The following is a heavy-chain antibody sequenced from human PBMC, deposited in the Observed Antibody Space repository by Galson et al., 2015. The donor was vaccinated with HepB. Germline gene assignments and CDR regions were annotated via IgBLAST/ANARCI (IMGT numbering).Heavy chain of an antibody. J-gene: IGHJ4*02. CDR1: GYTFAGYY. Sequence: SVKVSCKASGYTFAGYYMHWVRQAPGQGLEWMGWINPNSGGTNYAQKFQGWVTMTRDTSISTAYMELSGLRSDDTAVYYCARGYCTNGVCYTFDYWGQGTLVTVSS. D-gene: IGHD2-8*01. CDR3: ARGYCTNGVCYTFDY. V-gene: IGHV1-2*04. CDR2: INPNSGGT.